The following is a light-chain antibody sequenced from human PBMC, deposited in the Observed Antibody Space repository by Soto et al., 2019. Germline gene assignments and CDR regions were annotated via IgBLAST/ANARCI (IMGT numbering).Light chain of an antibody. J-gene: IGKJ1*01. CDR2: AAS. Sequence: DIKLTQSPSFLSASVGDRVTITCRASQGISSYLAWYQQKPGKAPKLLIYAASTLQSGVPSRFSGSGSGTEFTLTIRSLQPEDFATYYCQQLNTYPRTFGQGTKVDIK. V-gene: IGKV1-9*01. CDR1: QGISSY. CDR3: QQLNTYPRT.